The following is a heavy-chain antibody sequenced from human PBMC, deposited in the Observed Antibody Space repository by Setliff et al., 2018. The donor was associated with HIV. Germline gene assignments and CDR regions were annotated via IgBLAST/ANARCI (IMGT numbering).Heavy chain of an antibody. D-gene: IGHD3-3*01. CDR2: TYSSGST. J-gene: IGHJ3*02. V-gene: IGHV4-61*09. Sequence: PSETLSLTCTVSGGSISSDTYHYSWIRQPAGKGLEWIGQTYSSGSTKCNPSLKSRVTMSVDKSLNQVSLKLSSVTAADTAVYFCARDYYNFQDMWGQGTMVTVSS. CDR1: GGSISSDTYH. CDR3: ARDYYNFQDM.